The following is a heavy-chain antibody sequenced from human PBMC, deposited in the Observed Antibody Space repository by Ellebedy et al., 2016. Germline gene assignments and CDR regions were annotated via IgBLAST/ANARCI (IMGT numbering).Heavy chain of an antibody. D-gene: IGHD6-6*01. J-gene: IGHJ4*02. CDR1: AYSISSGNY. Sequence: SETLSLXXAVSAYSISSGNYWVCLRQPPGRGRERSGTVYHCVSSFYNPSLKSRVTISLDTARNQFSLKLTSVAAADTAVYYCARDVSLYSSSPSFDFWGQGTLVTVSS. CDR2: VYHCVSS. CDR3: ARDVSLYSSSPSFDF. V-gene: IGHV4-38-2*02.